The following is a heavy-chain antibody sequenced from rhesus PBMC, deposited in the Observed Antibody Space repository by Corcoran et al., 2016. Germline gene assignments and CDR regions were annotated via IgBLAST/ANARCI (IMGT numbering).Heavy chain of an antibody. CDR2: IYVSSTVT. CDR1: GGSISDSYR. D-gene: IGHD5-24*01. J-gene: IGHJ4*01. CDR3: AGGYSGYSYQLDY. V-gene: IGHV4S10*01. Sequence: QVQLQESGPGVVKPSETLSLTCAVSGGSISDSYRWSWIRQPPGKGLDWIGYIYVSSTVTNYNPTLKSRVTISKETSKNQFALKLSSVTAADTAVYYCAGGYSGYSYQLDYWGQGVLVTVSS.